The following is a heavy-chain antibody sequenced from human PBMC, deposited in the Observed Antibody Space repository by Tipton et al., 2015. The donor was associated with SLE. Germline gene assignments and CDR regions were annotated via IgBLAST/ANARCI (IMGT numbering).Heavy chain of an antibody. Sequence: TLSLTCTVSGGSISSSSYYWGWIRQPPGNGLEWIGSIYYSGSTYYNSSLKSRVTISVDTSKNQFSLKLSSVTAADTAVYYCARSWYISGCSPPYFYDYWGQGTLVCVSS. V-gene: IGHV4-39*07. J-gene: IGHJ4*02. CDR2: IYYSGST. CDR3: ARSWYISGCSPPYFYDY. D-gene: IGHD6-19*01. CDR1: GGSISSSSYY.